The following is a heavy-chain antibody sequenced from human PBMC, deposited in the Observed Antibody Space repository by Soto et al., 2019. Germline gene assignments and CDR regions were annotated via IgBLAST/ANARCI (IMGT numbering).Heavy chain of an antibody. V-gene: IGHV4-4*02. CDR1: GGSIISSHW. Sequence: QVQLQESCPGLVKPSGTLSLSCAVSGGSIISSHWWTWVRQPPGKGLEWIGEIYHSGSTNYNPSLKSRGTKSVDTSRNQFSLNLSSVAAADTAVYYWASSGGGEDYWGQGILVTVSS. D-gene: IGHD3-16*01. CDR2: IYHSGST. J-gene: IGHJ4*02. CDR3: ASSGGGEDY.